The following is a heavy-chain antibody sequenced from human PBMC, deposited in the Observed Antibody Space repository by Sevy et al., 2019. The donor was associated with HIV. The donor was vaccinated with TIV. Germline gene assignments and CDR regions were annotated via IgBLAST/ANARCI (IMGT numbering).Heavy chain of an antibody. CDR2: ISGGGGGT. V-gene: IGHV3-23*01. Sequence: GGFLRLSCAASGFTFNNYAMSWVRQAPGKGLEGKGLEWVSTISGGGGGTYYADSVRGRFTISRDNSKNRLYLQVNSLRVEDTAVYFFAKHYIHDIADGWYFDLWGRGTLVTVSS. J-gene: IGHJ2*01. CDR1: GFTFNNYA. CDR3: AKHYIHDIADGWYFDL. D-gene: IGHD6-13*01.